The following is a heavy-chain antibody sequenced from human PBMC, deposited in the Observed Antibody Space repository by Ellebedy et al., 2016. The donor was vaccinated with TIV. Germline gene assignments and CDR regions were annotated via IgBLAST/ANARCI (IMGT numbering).Heavy chain of an antibody. Sequence: GGSLRLXXAASGFSFSNYGMHWVRQAPGKGLEWVALISYDGSNKYYADSVKGRFTISRDNSKNTLYLQMNSLRPEDTAVYFCARNPPTLYDKSGHMSVYWGQGTLVTVPS. CDR3: ARNPPTLYDKSGHMSVY. V-gene: IGHV3-30*03. J-gene: IGHJ4*02. D-gene: IGHD3-22*01. CDR1: GFSFSNYG. CDR2: ISYDGSNK.